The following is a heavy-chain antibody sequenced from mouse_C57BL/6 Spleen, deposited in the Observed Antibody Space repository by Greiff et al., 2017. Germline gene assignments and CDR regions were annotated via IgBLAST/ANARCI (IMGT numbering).Heavy chain of an antibody. CDR2: IWSDGST. CDR1: GFSLTSYG. CDR3: ARQDGNYGYFDV. J-gene: IGHJ1*03. D-gene: IGHD2-1*01. Sequence: VQLQQSGPGLVAPSQRLSITCTVSGFSLTSYGVHWVRQPPGKGLEWLVVIWSDGSTTYNSALKSRLSISKDNSKSQVFLKMNSLQTDDTAMYYCARQDGNYGYFDVWGTGTTVTVSS. V-gene: IGHV2-6-1*01.